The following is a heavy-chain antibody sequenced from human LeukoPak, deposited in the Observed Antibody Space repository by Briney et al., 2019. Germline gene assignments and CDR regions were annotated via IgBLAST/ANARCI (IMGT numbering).Heavy chain of an antibody. Sequence: SSETLSLTCAVYGGTLADYYWSWIRQHPGKGLEWIGYIYYSGSTYYNPSLKSRVTISVDASKNQFSLKLSSVTAADTAVYYCARSDSSGYYYPDWGQGTPVTVSS. V-gene: IGHV4-31*11. D-gene: IGHD3-22*01. CDR2: IYYSGST. J-gene: IGHJ4*02. CDR1: GGTLADYY. CDR3: ARSDSSGYYYPD.